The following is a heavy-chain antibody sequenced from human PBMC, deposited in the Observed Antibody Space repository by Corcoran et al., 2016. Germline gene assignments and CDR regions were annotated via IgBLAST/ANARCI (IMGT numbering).Heavy chain of an antibody. CDR3: ARDLIAVRPGWCDP. J-gene: IGHJ5*02. V-gene: IGHV3-30*03. Sequence: QVQLVESGGGVVQPGRSQRLSCAASGFTFSSYGMHWVRQAPGKGLEWVAYIAYDGSNKYYTDSVKGRFTISRDNSKNTLYVQMNSLRAEDTAVYYCARDLIAVRPGWCDPWGQGTLVTVSS. CDR1: GFTFSSYG. D-gene: IGHD6-6*01. CDR2: IAYDGSNK.